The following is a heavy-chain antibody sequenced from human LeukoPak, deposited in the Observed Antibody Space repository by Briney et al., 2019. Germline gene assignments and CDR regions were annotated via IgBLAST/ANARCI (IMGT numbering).Heavy chain of an antibody. J-gene: IGHJ6*03. Sequence: GASVKVSCKASGYTFTGYYMHWVRQAPGQGLEWMGRINPNGGGTNYAQKFQGRVTTTRDTSISTAYMELSRLRSDDTAVYYCARDRSTYYYMDVWGKGTTVTVSS. CDR2: INPNGGGT. V-gene: IGHV1-2*06. CDR1: GYTFTGYY. CDR3: ARDRSTYYYMDV.